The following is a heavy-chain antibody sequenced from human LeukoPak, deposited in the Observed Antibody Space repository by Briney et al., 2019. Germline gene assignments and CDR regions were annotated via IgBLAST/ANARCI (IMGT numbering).Heavy chain of an antibody. CDR2: ISSSGSTI. CDR1: GFTFSSYE. J-gene: IGHJ4*02. CDR3: ASGFSSYLDY. Sequence: GGSLRLSCAASGFTFSSYEMNWVRQAPGKGLEWVSYISSSGSTIYYADSVKGRFTISRDNAKNSLYLQMNSLRAEDTAVYYCASGFSSYLDYWGQGTLVTVSS. V-gene: IGHV3-48*03. D-gene: IGHD6-6*01.